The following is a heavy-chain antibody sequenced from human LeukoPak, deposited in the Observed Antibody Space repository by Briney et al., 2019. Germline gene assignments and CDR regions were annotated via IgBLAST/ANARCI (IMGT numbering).Heavy chain of an antibody. D-gene: IGHD3-22*01. CDR3: ARNPNYYDSSGYYWAFDI. Sequence: ASVKVSCKASGYTFTGYYMHWVRQAPGQGLEWMGWINPNSGGTNYAQKFQGRVTMTRDTSISTAYMELSRLRSDDTAVYYSARNPNYYDSSGYYWAFDIWGQGTMVTVSS. CDR1: GYTFTGYY. CDR2: INPNSGGT. V-gene: IGHV1-2*02. J-gene: IGHJ3*02.